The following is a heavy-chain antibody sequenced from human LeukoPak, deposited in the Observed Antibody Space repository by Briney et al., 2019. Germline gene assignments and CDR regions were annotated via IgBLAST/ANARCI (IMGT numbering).Heavy chain of an antibody. CDR1: GFTFSSYA. D-gene: IGHD6-13*01. V-gene: IGHV3-30*14. Sequence: PGGSLRLSCAASGFTFSSYAMHWVRQAPGKGLEWVAVISYDGSDKYYADSVKGRFTISRDNSKNTLYLQMNSLGAEDTAVYYCARGPPYIAAAVHYYFDYWGQGTLVTVSS. J-gene: IGHJ4*02. CDR3: ARGPPYIAAAVHYYFDY. CDR2: ISYDGSDK.